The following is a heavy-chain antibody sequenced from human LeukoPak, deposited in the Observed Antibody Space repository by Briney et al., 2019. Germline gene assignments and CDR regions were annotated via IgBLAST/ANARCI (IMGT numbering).Heavy chain of an antibody. D-gene: IGHD3-22*01. CDR3: ARVEGPYYYDSSGYYYGLGNWFDP. Sequence: ASVKVSCKASGYTFTSYAMNWVRQAPGQGLEWMGWINTNTGNPTYAQGFTGRFVFSLDTSVSTAYLQISSLKAEDTAVYYCARVEGPYYYDSSGYYYGLGNWFDPWGQGTLVTVSS. J-gene: IGHJ5*02. CDR1: GYTFTSYA. CDR2: INTNTGNP. V-gene: IGHV7-4-1*02.